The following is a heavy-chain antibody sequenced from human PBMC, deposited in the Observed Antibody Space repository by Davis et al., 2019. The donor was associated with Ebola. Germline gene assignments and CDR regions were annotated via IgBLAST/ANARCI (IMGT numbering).Heavy chain of an antibody. D-gene: IGHD3-3*01. Sequence: SGPTLVKPTQTLTLTRTFSGFSLSTSGMCVSWIRQPPGKALEWLALIDWDDDKYYSTSLKTRPTISKDTSKNQVVLTMTNMDPVDTATYYCARIRRYYDFWSGYYTYYYYGMDVWGQGTTVTVSS. CDR1: GFSLSTSGMC. V-gene: IGHV2-70*01. CDR2: IDWDDDK. J-gene: IGHJ6*02. CDR3: ARIRRYYDFWSGYYTYYYYGMDV.